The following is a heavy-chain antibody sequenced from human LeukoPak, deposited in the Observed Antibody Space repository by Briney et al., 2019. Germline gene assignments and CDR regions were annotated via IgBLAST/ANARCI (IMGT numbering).Heavy chain of an antibody. CDR1: GFTFSSYA. CDR3: AIEPGYSGYEHFDY. V-gene: IGHV3-23*01. J-gene: IGHJ4*02. Sequence: GGSLRLSCAASGFTFSSYAMSWVRQAPGKGLEWVSAISGSGGSTYYADSVKGRFTISRDNSKNTLYLQMNSPRAEDTAVYYCAIEPGYSGYEHFDYWGQGTLVTVSS. D-gene: IGHD5-12*01. CDR2: ISGSGGST.